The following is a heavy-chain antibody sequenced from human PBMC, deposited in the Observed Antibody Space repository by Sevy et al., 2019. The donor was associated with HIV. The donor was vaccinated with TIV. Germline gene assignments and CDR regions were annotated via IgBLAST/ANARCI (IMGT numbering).Heavy chain of an antibody. V-gene: IGHV3-23*01. CDR3: AKDHYYDSSGPFDS. CDR1: GFTFSTYA. D-gene: IGHD3-22*01. CDR2: ISGSGGST. J-gene: IGHJ4*02. Sequence: GGSLRLSCAASGFTFSTYAMSWVRQAPGKGLEWVSTISGSGGSTYYADSVNGRFTISRDNSKNTLYLQMNSLRAEDTALYYCAKDHYYDSSGPFDSWGQGTLVTVSS.